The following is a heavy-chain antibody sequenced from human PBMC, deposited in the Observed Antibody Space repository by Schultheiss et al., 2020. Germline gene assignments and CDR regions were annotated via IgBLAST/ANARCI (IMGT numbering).Heavy chain of an antibody. J-gene: IGHJ3*02. Sequence: GGSLRLSCAVSGGSISSSNWWSWVRQPPGKGLEWVANIKQDGSEKYYVDSVKGRFTISRDNAKNSLYLQMNSLRAEDTALYYCAKAAGRAFDIWGQGTMVTVPS. CDR1: GGSISSSNW. V-gene: IGHV3-7*03. CDR3: AKAAGRAFDI. CDR2: IKQDGSEK.